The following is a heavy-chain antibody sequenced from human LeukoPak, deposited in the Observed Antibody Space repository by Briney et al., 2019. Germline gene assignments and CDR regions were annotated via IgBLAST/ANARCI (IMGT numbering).Heavy chain of an antibody. Sequence: VNLSETLSLTCSVSGGSVGSNYWSWVRQPPGKGLEWIGYISYSGDTKYNPSLKSRLSMSVDTSKNQCSLMLTSVTAADTAVYYCARGSGWYPHWGQGTLVTVSS. CDR1: GGSVGSNY. J-gene: IGHJ1*01. V-gene: IGHV4-59*02. CDR2: ISYSGDT. D-gene: IGHD6-19*01. CDR3: ARGSGWYPH.